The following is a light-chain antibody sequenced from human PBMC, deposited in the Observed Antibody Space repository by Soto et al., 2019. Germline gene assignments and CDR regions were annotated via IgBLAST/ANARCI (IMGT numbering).Light chain of an antibody. V-gene: IGKV3-20*01. CDR1: QNVYINS. Sequence: EIVLTQSPGTLSLSPGERVTLSCRASQNVYINSLAWYQQKPGQTPRLLIYGASTRAAAVPDRFSGSGSGTHFALSIDGLEPEDFAIYYCQQYGVSPLTFGPGTRVD. CDR3: QQYGVSPLT. J-gene: IGKJ3*01. CDR2: GAS.